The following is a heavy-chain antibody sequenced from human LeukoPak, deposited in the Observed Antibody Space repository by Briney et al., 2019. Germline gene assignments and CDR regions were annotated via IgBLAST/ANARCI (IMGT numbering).Heavy chain of an antibody. V-gene: IGHV3-64*01. CDR1: GFSIDSFA. J-gene: IGHJ6*03. D-gene: IGHD5-12*01. Sequence: PGGSLRLSCAASGFSIDSFAVLWVRQAPGKGLEYVSAIDSNGDRTYYANSVKGRFTVSRDNSKNTLFLQMGSLRAEDMALYYCARVMPGVATSYMDVWGKGTTVTVSS. CDR2: IDSNGDRT. CDR3: ARVMPGVATSYMDV.